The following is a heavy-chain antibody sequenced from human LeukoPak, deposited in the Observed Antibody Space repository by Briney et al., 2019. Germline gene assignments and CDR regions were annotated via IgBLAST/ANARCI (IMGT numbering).Heavy chain of an antibody. CDR1: GYTFTSYD. CDR3: ARSPRVTIFGVAYLEFDY. CDR2: MNPNSGNT. J-gene: IGHJ4*02. D-gene: IGHD3-3*01. Sequence: GASVKVSCKASGYTFTSYDINWVRQATGQGLEWMGWMNPNSGNTGYAQKFQGRVTMTRNTSISTAYMELSSLRSEDTAVYYCARSPRVTIFGVAYLEFDYWGQGTLVTVSS. V-gene: IGHV1-8*01.